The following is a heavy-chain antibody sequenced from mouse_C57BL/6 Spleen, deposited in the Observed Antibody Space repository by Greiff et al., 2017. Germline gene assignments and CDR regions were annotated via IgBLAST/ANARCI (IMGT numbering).Heavy chain of an antibody. CDR2: IRSKSNNYAT. CDR1: GFSFNTYA. J-gene: IGHJ1*03. D-gene: IGHD2-1*01. Sequence: EVQVVESGGGLVQPKGSLKLSCAASGFSFNTYAMNWVRQAPGKGLEWVARIRSKSNNYATYYADSVKDRFTISRDDSESMLYLQMNNLKTEDTAMYYCVRQQGELPWYFDVWGTGTTVTVSS. CDR3: VRQQGELPWYFDV. V-gene: IGHV10-1*01.